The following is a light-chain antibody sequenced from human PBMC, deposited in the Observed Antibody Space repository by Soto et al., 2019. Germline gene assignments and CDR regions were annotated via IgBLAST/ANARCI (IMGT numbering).Light chain of an antibody. CDR3: SSYTTSNTRQIV. CDR2: DVS. V-gene: IGLV2-14*03. CDR1: SSDVGGYNY. J-gene: IGLJ1*01. Sequence: LTQPASVSGSPGQSITISCTGTSSDVGGYNYVSWYQHHPGKAPKLMIYDVSNRPSGVSNRFSGSKSGNTASLAISGLQPEDEADYYCSSYTTSNTRQIVLGTGTKVTVL.